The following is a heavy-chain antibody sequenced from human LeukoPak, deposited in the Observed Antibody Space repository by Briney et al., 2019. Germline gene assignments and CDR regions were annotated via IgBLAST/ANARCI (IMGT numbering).Heavy chain of an antibody. CDR1: GGSISSYY. D-gene: IGHD2-2*01. CDR2: FYTNGST. Sequence: SETLSLTCTVSGGSISSYYWSWIRQPAGKGLEWIGRFYTNGSTNYNPSLKSRVTMSVDTSKNQFSLKLSSVTAADTAVYYCARGGYQLRIFDYWGQGTLVTVSS. CDR3: ARGGYQLRIFDY. V-gene: IGHV4-4*07. J-gene: IGHJ4*02.